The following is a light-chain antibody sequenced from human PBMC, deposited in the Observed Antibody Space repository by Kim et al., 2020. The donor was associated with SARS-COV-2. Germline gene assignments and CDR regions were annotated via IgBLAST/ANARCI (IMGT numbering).Light chain of an antibody. V-gene: IGKV1-39*01. CDR3: QQSYSTPFT. Sequence: DIQMTQSPSSLSASVGDRVTITCRASQYISSYLNWYQQKPGKAPKVLIHEASSLQSGVPSRFSGSGSGTDFTLTISNLQPEDFASYYCQQSYSTPFTFGPGTKVDIK. J-gene: IGKJ3*01. CDR1: QYISSY. CDR2: EAS.